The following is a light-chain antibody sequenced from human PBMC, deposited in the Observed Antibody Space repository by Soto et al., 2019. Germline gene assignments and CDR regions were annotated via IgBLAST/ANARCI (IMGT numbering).Light chain of an antibody. CDR2: GAS. CDR3: QQRSNWPRT. CDR1: QSVSSN. J-gene: IGKJ1*01. V-gene: IGKV3-11*01. Sequence: QSSATLSVSPGKGATLSCRASQSVSSNLAWYQQKPGQAPRLLIYGASNRATGIPARFSGSGSGTDFTLTISSLEPGDLAVYYCQQRSNWPRTFGQGTKVAI.